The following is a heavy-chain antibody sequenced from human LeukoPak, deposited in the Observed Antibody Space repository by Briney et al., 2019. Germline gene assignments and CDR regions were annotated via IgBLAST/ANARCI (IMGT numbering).Heavy chain of an antibody. Sequence: ASVKVSCKASGYTFTSYGISWVRQAPGQGLEWMGWISAYNGNTNYAQKLQGRVTMTTDTSTSTAYMELRSLRSDDTAVYYCARVRGFWLKFLWLASSGAYYYYFDYWGQGTLVTVSS. J-gene: IGHJ4*02. CDR1: GYTFTSYG. CDR2: ISAYNGNT. D-gene: IGHD1-26*01. V-gene: IGHV1-18*01. CDR3: ARVRGFWLKFLWLASSGAYYYYFDY.